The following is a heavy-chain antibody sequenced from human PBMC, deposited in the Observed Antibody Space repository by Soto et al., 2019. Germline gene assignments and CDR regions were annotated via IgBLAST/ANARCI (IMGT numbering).Heavy chain of an antibody. CDR2: INPNSGGT. CDR1: GYTFTGYY. D-gene: IGHD6-6*01. CDR3: ARSFPAEEYSSSPPDY. J-gene: IGHJ4*02. Sequence: AASVKVSCKASGYTFTGYYMHWVRQAPGQGLEWMGWINPNSGGTNYAQKFQGRVTMTRDTSISTAYMELSRLRSDDTAVYYCARSFPAEEYSSSPPDYWGQGTLVTVSS. V-gene: IGHV1-2*02.